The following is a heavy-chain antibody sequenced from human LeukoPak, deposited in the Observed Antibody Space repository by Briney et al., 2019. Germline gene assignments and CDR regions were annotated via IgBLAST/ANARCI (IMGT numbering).Heavy chain of an antibody. Sequence: SQTLSLTCTVSGGSISSGSYYWSWIRQPAGKGLKWIGRIYTSGSTNYNPSLKSRVTISVDTSKNQFSPKLSSVTAADTAVYYCARDLVTKEGDWFDPWGQGTLVTVSS. CDR2: IYTSGST. J-gene: IGHJ5*02. CDR1: GGSISSGSYY. V-gene: IGHV4-61*02. CDR3: ARDLVTKEGDWFDP.